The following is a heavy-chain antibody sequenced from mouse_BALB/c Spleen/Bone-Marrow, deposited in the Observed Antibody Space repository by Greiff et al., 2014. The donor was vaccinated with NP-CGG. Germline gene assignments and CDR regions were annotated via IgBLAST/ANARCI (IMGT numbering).Heavy chain of an antibody. D-gene: IGHD3-2*02. Sequence: QVQLKESGPGLVAPSQILSITCTVSGFSLTNYGVHWVRQPPGRGLEWLGVIWAGGSTNYNSALMSRLSISKDNSKSQVFLKMISLQTDDTAMYYCARVTSSAVGAMDYWGQGTSVTVSS. CDR1: GFSLTNYG. J-gene: IGHJ4*01. CDR2: IWAGGST. CDR3: ARVTSSAVGAMDY. V-gene: IGHV2-9*02.